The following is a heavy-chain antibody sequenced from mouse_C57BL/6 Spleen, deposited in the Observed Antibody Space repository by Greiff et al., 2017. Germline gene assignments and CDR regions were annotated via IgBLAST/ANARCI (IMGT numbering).Heavy chain of an antibody. Sequence: QVQLQQSGAELVKPGASVKISCKASGYAFSSYWMTWVKQRPGKGLEWIGQIYPGDGDTNYNGKFKGKATLTADKSSSTAYMQLSSLTSEDSAVYFCASIYDGYLTLMDYWGQGTSVTVSS. V-gene: IGHV1-80*01. CDR1: GYAFSSYW. D-gene: IGHD2-3*01. J-gene: IGHJ4*01. CDR2: IYPGDGDT. CDR3: ASIYDGYLTLMDY.